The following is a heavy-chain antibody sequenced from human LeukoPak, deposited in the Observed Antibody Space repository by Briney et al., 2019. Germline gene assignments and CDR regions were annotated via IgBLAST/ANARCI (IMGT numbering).Heavy chain of an antibody. CDR3: ARDQYYDFWSGYYQDY. CDR1: GFTFSDYY. Sequence: GGSLRLSCAASGFTFSDYYMSWIRQAPGKGLEWVPYISSSGSTIYYADSVKGRFTISRDNAKNSLYLQMNSLRAEDTAVYYCARDQYYDFWSGYYQDYWGQGTLVTVSS. CDR2: ISSSGSTI. V-gene: IGHV3-11*01. D-gene: IGHD3-3*01. J-gene: IGHJ4*02.